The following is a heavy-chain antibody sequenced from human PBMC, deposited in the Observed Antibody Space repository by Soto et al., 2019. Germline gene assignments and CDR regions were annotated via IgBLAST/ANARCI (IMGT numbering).Heavy chain of an antibody. CDR1: GGSISSDPYY. CDR3: ASWPCLSGVCGIDY. CDR2: IYYSGST. V-gene: IGHV4-31*03. D-gene: IGHD2-8*02. Sequence: SETLSLTCTVSGGSISSDPYYWTWIRQHPGKGLEWIGYIYYSGSTYYNPSLKSRVTISVDTSKNQFSLELSSVTAADTAVYYCASWPCLSGVCGIDYWGQGTLVTVSS. J-gene: IGHJ4*02.